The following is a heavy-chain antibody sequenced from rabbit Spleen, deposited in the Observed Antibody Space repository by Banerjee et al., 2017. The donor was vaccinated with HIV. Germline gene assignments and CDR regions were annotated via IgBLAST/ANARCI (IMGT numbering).Heavy chain of an antibody. CDR2: INTATGKA. V-gene: IGHV1S47*01. CDR1: GFDFSYNA. D-gene: IGHD4-1*01. J-gene: IGHJ4*01. Sequence: QEQLVESGGGLVQPEGSLTLTCKASGFDFSYNAMCWVRQAPGKGPEWIACINTATGKAVYASWAKGRFTISKTSSTTVTLQMTSLTAADTATYFCARDLAGVIGWNLNLWGQGTLVTVS. CDR3: ARDLAGVIGWNLNL.